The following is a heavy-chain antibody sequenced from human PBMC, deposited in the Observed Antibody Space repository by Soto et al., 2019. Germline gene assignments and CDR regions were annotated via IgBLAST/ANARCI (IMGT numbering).Heavy chain of an antibody. CDR3: ARGSLYCSSTSCSYGMDV. D-gene: IGHD2-15*01. CDR2: IWFDGSNE. J-gene: IGHJ6*02. Sequence: LRLSCAASGFTFSDYGIHWVRQAPGEGLQWVEVIWFDGSNEHYADSVKGRFTIARDNSKNTLYLQMYSLRAGDTAVYYCARGSLYCSSTSCSYGMDVWGQGTTVTVSS. CDR1: GFTFSDYG. V-gene: IGHV3-33*01.